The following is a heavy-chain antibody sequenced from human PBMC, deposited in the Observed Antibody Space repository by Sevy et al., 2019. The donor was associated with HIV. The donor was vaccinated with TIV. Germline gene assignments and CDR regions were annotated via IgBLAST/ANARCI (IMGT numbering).Heavy chain of an antibody. CDR2: IYTSGST. CDR3: ARDLGSYDILTGKHYYYMDV. V-gene: IGHV4-61*02. J-gene: IGHJ6*03. CDR1: GGSISNDNYY. Sequence: SETLSLTCTVSGGSISNDNYYWSWMRQPAGKGLEWIGRIYTSGSTNFTPSLKTRVTISIDTSKNQFSLKLSSVTAADTAVYFCARDLGSYDILTGKHYYYMDVRGKGTTVTVSS. D-gene: IGHD3-9*01.